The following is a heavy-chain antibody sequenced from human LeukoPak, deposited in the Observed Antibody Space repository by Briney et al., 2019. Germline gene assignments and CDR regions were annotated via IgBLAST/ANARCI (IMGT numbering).Heavy chain of an antibody. CDR3: ARRRRDSSGRLFDY. J-gene: IGHJ4*02. CDR1: GFTFSSYS. CDR2: ISSSSSYI. D-gene: IGHD3-22*01. V-gene: IGHV3-21*01. Sequence: GGSLRLSCAASGFTFSSYSMNWVRQAPGKGLEWVSSISSSSSYIYYADSVKGRFTISRDNAKNSLYLQMNSLRAEDTAVYYCARRRRDSSGRLFDYWGQGTLVTVSS.